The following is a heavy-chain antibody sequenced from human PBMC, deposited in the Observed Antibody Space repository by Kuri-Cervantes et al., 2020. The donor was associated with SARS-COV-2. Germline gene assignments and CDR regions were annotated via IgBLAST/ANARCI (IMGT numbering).Heavy chain of an antibody. CDR3: ARCLAAAGSPPSAYYYYMDV. V-gene: IGHV4-39*07. J-gene: IGHJ6*03. Sequence: SETLSLTCTVSGGSISSSSYYWGWIRQPPGKGLEWIGSIYYSGSTYYNPSLKSRVTISVDTSKNQFSLKLSSVTAADTVVYYCARCLAAAGSPPSAYYYYMDVWGKGTTVTVSS. CDR2: IYYSGST. CDR1: GGSISSSSYY. D-gene: IGHD6-13*01.